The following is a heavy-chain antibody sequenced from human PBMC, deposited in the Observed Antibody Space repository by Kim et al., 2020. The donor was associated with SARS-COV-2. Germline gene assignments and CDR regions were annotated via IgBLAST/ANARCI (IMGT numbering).Heavy chain of an antibody. J-gene: IGHJ4*02. CDR2: IKKDGSEQ. CDR3: ARGGEAGPY. V-gene: IGHV3-7*01. Sequence: GGSLRLSCAASGFNFGREWMCWVRQAPGKGLEWVANIKKDGSEQWYADSVKGRFAISRDNAKNSLYLQMNSLRVEDTGVYYCARGGEAGPYWGQGTLVTV. CDR1: GFNFGREW.